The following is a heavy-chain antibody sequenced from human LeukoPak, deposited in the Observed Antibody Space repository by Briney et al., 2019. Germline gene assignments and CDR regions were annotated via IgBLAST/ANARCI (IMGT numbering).Heavy chain of an antibody. CDR1: GYTFTSYY. V-gene: IGHV1-46*01. CDR2: INPSGGST. J-gene: IGHJ4*02. CDR3: AREIAYDSSGYYGERGLDY. D-gene: IGHD3-22*01. Sequence: ASVKVSCKASGYTFTSYYMHWVRQAPGQGLEWMGIINPSGGSTSYAQKFQGRVTMTRGTSTSTVYMELSSLRSEDTAVYYCAREIAYDSSGYYGERGLDYWGQGTLVTVSS.